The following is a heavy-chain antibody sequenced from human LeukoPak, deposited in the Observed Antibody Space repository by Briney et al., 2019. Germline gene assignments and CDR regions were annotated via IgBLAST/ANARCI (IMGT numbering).Heavy chain of an antibody. D-gene: IGHD6-13*01. J-gene: IGHJ4*02. CDR3: ARDRYSSSWSAGVDY. CDR1: GFTFSSYS. Sequence: GGSLRLSCAASGFTFSSYSMNWVRQAPGKGLEWVSSISSSSSYIYYADSVKGRFTIPRDNAKNSLYLQMNSLRAEDTAVYYCARDRYSSSWSAGVDYWGQGTLVTVSS. V-gene: IGHV3-21*01. CDR2: ISSSSSYI.